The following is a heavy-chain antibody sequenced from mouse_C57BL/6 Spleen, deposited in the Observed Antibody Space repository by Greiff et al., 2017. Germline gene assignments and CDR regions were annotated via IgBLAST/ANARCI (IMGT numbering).Heavy chain of an antibody. CDR1: GFTFSDYG. Sequence: LQESGGGLVKPGGSLKLSCAASGFTFSDYGMHWVRQAPEKGLEWVAYISSGSSTIYYADTGKGRFTISRDNAKNTLFLQMTSLRSEDTAMYYCARSYSKGTWFAYWGQGTLVTVSA. J-gene: IGHJ3*01. D-gene: IGHD2-5*01. V-gene: IGHV5-17*01. CDR2: ISSGSSTI. CDR3: ARSYSKGTWFAY.